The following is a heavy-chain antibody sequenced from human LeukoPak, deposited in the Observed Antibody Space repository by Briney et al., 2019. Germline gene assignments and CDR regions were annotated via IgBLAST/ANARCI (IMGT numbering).Heavy chain of an antibody. V-gene: IGHV3-21*04. Sequence: GGSLSLSCVASGFSFSDYSMNWVRQAPGKGLEWVSSINSRSNDIYYADSVKGRFTISRDNSKNTLYLQVSSLRTEDAAVYYCAKRAVDTAMVGFDYWGQGTLVTVSS. D-gene: IGHD5-18*01. CDR3: AKRAVDTAMVGFDY. J-gene: IGHJ4*02. CDR1: GFSFSDYS. CDR2: INSRSNDI.